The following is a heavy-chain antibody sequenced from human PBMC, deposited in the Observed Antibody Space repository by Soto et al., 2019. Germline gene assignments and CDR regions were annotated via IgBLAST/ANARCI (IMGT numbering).Heavy chain of an antibody. D-gene: IGHD5-12*01. CDR3: ARRYSGYFDF. Sequence: QVQLQESGPGLVKPSQTLSLTCTVSGGSISSSGYYWSWIRQHPGKGLEWIGFIYHSGSAYYNPSVKSRVTISLDTSKNQFSLKLSSVTAADTALYYCARRYSGYFDFWGQGALVTVSS. J-gene: IGHJ4*02. CDR2: IYHSGSA. V-gene: IGHV4-31*03. CDR1: GGSISSSGYY.